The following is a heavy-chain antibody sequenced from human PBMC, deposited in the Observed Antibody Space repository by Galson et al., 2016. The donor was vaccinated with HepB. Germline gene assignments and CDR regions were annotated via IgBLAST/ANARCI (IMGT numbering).Heavy chain of an antibody. Sequence: SLRLSCAASGFTFSNFAMSWVRQAPGKGLEWVSSISGGGGPTYYADSVKGRFTISRDNSKNTLYLQMNSLRAEDSAVYYCASFPGDYEILTASPDFGYWGPGTLVTVSS. CDR1: GFTFSNFA. CDR2: ISGGGGPT. D-gene: IGHD3-9*01. V-gene: IGHV3-23*01. CDR3: ASFPGDYEILTASPDFGY. J-gene: IGHJ4*02.